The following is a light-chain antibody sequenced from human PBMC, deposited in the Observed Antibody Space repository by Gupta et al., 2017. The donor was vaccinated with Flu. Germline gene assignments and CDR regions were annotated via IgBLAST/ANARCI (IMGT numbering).Light chain of an antibody. V-gene: IGLV3-19*01. CDR1: SDSSSY. CDR2: AKD. CDR3: DSRDSTDNNKAV. Sequence: QIVRYTCRGSSDSSSYERGYRQKPGQAPGLVIYAKDSRPRGFAMSVCGSSSGYAATLTITGAQAEDEDDYYCDSRDSTDNNKAVFGGGTKLTVL. J-gene: IGLJ3*02.